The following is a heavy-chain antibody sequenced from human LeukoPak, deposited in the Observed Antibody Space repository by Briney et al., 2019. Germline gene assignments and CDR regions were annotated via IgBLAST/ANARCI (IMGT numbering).Heavy chain of an antibody. Sequence: QPGGSLRLSCAASGFTFSSYAMSWVRQAPGKGLEWVSAISGSGGSTYYADSVKGRFTISRDNAENTLYLQMNSLRADDTAVYYCARSRDGRGDYWGQGTLVTVSS. CDR3: ARSRDGRGDY. J-gene: IGHJ4*02. V-gene: IGHV3-23*01. CDR1: GFTFSSYA. CDR2: ISGSGGST. D-gene: IGHD5-24*01.